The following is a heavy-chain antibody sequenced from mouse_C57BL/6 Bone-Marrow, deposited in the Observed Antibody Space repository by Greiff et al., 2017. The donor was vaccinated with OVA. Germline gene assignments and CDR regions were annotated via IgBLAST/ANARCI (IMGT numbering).Heavy chain of an antibody. J-gene: IGHJ4*01. Sequence: EVMLVESEGGLVQPGSSMKLSCTASGFTFSDYYMAWVRQVPEKGLEWVANINYDGSSTYYLDSLKSRFIISRDNAKNILYLQMSSLKSEDTATYYCARWSGAMDYWGQGTSVTVSS. CDR3: ARWSGAMDY. D-gene: IGHD3-1*01. CDR1: GFTFSDYY. CDR2: INYDGSST. V-gene: IGHV5-16*01.